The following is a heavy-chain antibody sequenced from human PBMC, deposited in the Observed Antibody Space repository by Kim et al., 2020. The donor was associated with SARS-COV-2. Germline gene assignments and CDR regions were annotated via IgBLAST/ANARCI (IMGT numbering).Heavy chain of an antibody. CDR3: ARDGSGQGAFDI. V-gene: IGHV4-4*02. D-gene: IGHD3-10*01. J-gene: IGHJ3*02. CDR2: IYHSGST. Sequence: SETLSLTCAVSGGSISSSNWCSWVRQPPGKGLEWIGEIYHSGSTNYNPSLKSRVTISVDKSKNQFSLKLSSVTAADTAVYYCARDGSGQGAFDIWGQGTMVTVSS. CDR1: GGSISSSNW.